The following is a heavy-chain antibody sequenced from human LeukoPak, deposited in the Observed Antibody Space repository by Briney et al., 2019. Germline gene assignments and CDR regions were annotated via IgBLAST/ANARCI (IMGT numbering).Heavy chain of an antibody. J-gene: IGHJ4*02. CDR1: GGSISSSGYY. D-gene: IGHD6-19*01. CDR3: ARHGVAVADGHH. V-gene: IGHV4-39*01. CDR2: LHYSGST. Sequence: SETLSLTCTVSGGSISSSGYYWGWIRQPQGKGLEWIVSLHYSGSTYYNPSLKSRITTSVDTSKNQFSLKLSSMSAADTAVYYCARHGVAVADGHHWGQGTLVTVSS.